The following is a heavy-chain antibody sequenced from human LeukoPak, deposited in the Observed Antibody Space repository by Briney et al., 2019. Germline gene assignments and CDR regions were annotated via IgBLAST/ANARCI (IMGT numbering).Heavy chain of an antibody. CDR1: GYTFINYG. J-gene: IGHJ5*02. Sequence: ASVKVSCKASGYTFINYGISWVRQAPGQGLEWMGWISAENGNTGYVENLQGRVTMTTDTSTSTAYMELRSLRSDDTAVYYCASLFDGNASATWGQGTLVTVSS. CDR2: ISAENGNT. V-gene: IGHV1-18*01. CDR3: ASLFDGNASAT. D-gene: IGHD3-10*02.